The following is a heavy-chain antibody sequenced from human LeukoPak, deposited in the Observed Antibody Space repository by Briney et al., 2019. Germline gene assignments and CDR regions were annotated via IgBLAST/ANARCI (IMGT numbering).Heavy chain of an antibody. D-gene: IGHD5-12*01. CDR3: ARVIVAGDFDY. V-gene: IGHV4-59*01. J-gene: IGHJ4*02. Sequence: PSETLSLTCTVSGGSISSYYWSWIRQPPGKGLEWIGYIYYSGSTNYNPSLKSRVTISVDTSKNQFSLKLSSVTAADTAVYYCARVIVAGDFDYWGQGTLVTVSS. CDR2: IYYSGST. CDR1: GGSISSYY.